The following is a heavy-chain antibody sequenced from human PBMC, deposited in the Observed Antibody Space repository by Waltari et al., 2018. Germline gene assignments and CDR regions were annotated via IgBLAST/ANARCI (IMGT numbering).Heavy chain of an antibody. J-gene: IGHJ4*02. Sequence: QVLLQXSGXXLVKXSXTLAXTCPVSGGSXNTDSSSWSWLRQPAGGRLEWIGRISXSGSAXYNHFXKSRVTMFVDXSKNQISLELSSVTAADXAVYFCARXRXEGXGYTTGWYYFDXWGQGTLVTVSS. V-gene: IGHV4-61*02. CDR1: GGSXNTDSSS. CDR3: ARXRXEGXGYTTGWYYFDX. CDR2: ISXSGSA. D-gene: IGHD6-19*01.